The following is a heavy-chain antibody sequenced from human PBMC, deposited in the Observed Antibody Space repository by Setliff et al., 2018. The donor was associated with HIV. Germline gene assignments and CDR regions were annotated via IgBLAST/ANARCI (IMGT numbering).Heavy chain of an antibody. Sequence: PSETLSLTCTVSGGSISSYYWSWIRQPPGKGLEWIGSIYYSGSTYYDPSLKSRVTISVDTSKNLFSLKLSSVTAADTAVYFCARIDYYDSRGFYSVRAFDLWGQGTMVTVSS. CDR3: ARIDYYDSRGFYSVRAFDL. CDR1: GGSISSYY. CDR2: IYYSGST. V-gene: IGHV4-39*07. J-gene: IGHJ3*01. D-gene: IGHD3-22*01.